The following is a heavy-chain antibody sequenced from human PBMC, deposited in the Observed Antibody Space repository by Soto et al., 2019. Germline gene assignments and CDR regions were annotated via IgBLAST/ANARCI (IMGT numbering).Heavy chain of an antibody. J-gene: IGHJ6*02. D-gene: IGHD3-16*01. CDR1: GGSISSGGYY. CDR2: IYYSGST. V-gene: IGHV4-31*03. Sequence: PSETLSLTCTVSGGSISSGGYYWSWIRQHPGKGLEWIGYIYYSGSTYYNPSLKSRVTISVDTSKNQFSLKLSSVTAADTAVYYCARGPGGNSLGGGYGMDVWGQGTTVTVSS. CDR3: ARGPGGNSLGGGYGMDV.